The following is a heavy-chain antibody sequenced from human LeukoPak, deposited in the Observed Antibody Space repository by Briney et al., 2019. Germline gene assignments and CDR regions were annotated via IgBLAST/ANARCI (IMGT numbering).Heavy chain of an antibody. D-gene: IGHD3-9*01. Sequence: SETLSLTCTVSGGSISTYYWSWIRQPPGKGLEWIGSIYYSGSTYYNPSLKSRVTISVDTSKNQFSLKLSSVTAADTAVYYCAKTYYDILTGYYNFDYWGQGTLVTVSS. J-gene: IGHJ4*02. CDR3: AKTYYDILTGYYNFDY. V-gene: IGHV4-59*05. CDR1: GGSISTYY. CDR2: IYYSGST.